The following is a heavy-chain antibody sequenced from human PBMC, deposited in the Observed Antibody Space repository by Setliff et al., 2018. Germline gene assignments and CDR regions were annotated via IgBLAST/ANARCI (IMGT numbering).Heavy chain of an antibody. V-gene: IGHV4-30-4*08. J-gene: IGHJ4*02. Sequence: SETLSLTCAVSDDSTRNNNYFWAWIRQPPGKGLEWIGFMYHNGDTHYSPSLKSRVSLSVDTSKRQVSLKLNIATAADTAVYYCARGTYANSWARFDFWGRGTLVTSPQ. D-gene: IGHD2-15*01. CDR1: DDSTRNNNYF. CDR2: MYHNGDT. CDR3: ARGTYANSWARFDF.